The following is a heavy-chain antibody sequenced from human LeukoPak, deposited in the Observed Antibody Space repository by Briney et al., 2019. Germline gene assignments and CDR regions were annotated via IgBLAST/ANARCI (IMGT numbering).Heavy chain of an antibody. CDR2: IWYDGSNK. CDR3: ARDLYSSSRYGAFDI. D-gene: IGHD6-13*01. V-gene: IGHV3-33*01. J-gene: IGHJ3*02. Sequence: GGSLRLSCAASGFTFSSYGMHWVRQAPGKGLGWVAVIWYDGSNKYYADSVKGRFTISRDNSKNTLYLQMNSLRAEDTAVYYCARDLYSSSRYGAFDIWGQGTMVTVSS. CDR1: GFTFSSYG.